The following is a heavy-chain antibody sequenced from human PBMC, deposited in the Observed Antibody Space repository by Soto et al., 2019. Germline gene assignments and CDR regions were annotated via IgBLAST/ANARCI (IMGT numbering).Heavy chain of an antibody. J-gene: IGHJ4*02. CDR3: ARLTLPGVTDY. D-gene: IGHD3-9*01. CDR1: GFTFSSYW. Sequence: EVQLVESGGGLVQPGGSLRLSCAASGFTFSSYWMSWVRQAPGKGLEWVANIKQDGSEKYYVDSVKGRFTISRDNAKNSLYLQINSLRAEDTAVYYCARLTLPGVTDYWGQGTLVTVSS. CDR2: IKQDGSEK. V-gene: IGHV3-7*01.